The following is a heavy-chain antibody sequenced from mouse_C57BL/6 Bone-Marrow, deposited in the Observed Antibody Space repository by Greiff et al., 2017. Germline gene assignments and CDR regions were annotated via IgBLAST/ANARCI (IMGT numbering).Heavy chain of an antibody. CDR2: IDPSDSYT. D-gene: IGHD2-2*01. J-gene: IGHJ3*01. V-gene: IGHV1-69*01. CDR1: GYTFTSYW. Sequence: QVQLQQPGAELVMPGASVKLSCKASGYTFTSYWMHWVKQRPGQGLEWIGEIDPSDSYTNYNQKFKGKSTLTVDKSSSTAYMQLSSLTSEDAAVYDCARDGYDGAWFAYWGQGTLVTVSA. CDR3: ARDGYDGAWFAY.